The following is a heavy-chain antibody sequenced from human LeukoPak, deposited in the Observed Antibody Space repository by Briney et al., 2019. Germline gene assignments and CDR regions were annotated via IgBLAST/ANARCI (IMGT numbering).Heavy chain of an antibody. D-gene: IGHD3-22*01. CDR1: GFTFSSDS. CDR3: APNYDSSGYYYDADAFDI. J-gene: IGHJ3*02. V-gene: IGHV3-21*01. Sequence: KPGGSLRLSCAASGFTFSSDSMDWVRQAPGKGLEWVSSISSSSSYIYYADSVKGRFTISRDNAKNPLYPQMNSLRAEDTAVYYCAPNYDSSGYYYDADAFDIWGQGTMVTVSS. CDR2: ISSSSSYI.